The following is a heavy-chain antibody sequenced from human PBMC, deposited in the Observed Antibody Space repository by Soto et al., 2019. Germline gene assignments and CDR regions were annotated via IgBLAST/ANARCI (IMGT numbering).Heavy chain of an antibody. V-gene: IGHV4-34*01. Sequence: PSDTLSLTCAVYGGSFSGYYWSWIRQPPGKGLEWIGEINHSGSTNYNPSLKSRVTISVDTSKNQFSLKLSSVTAADTAVYYCARGTLRYFDWLLYSPVAFDYWGQGTLVTVSS. J-gene: IGHJ4*02. CDR1: GGSFSGYY. CDR3: ARGTLRYFDWLLYSPVAFDY. D-gene: IGHD3-9*01. CDR2: INHSGST.